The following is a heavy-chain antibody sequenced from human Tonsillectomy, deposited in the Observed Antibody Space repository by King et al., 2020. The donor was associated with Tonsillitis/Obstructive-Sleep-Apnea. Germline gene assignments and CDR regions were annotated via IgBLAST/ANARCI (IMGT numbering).Heavy chain of an antibody. CDR2: IKQDGSEK. CDR3: ARGQSSPLYYYFMDV. CDR1: GFTFSGYW. J-gene: IGHJ6*03. Sequence: VQLVESGGGLVQPGGSLRLSCAASGFTFSGYWMTWVRQAPGKGLEWVANIKQDGSEKYYVDSVKGRFTLSRDNAQNSLFLQMNSLRAEDTAVYYCARGQSSPLYYYFMDVWGKGTTVTVPS. V-gene: IGHV3-7*04. D-gene: IGHD6-19*01.